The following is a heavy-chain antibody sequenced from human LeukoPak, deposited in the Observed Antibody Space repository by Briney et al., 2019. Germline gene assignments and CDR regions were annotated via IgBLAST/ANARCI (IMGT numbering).Heavy chain of an antibody. CDR3: ARVSMVRGVIIDAFDI. Sequence: GESLKISCAASGFTFSSYSMNWVRQAPGKGLEWVSYISSSSSTIYYADSVKGRFTISRDNAKNSLYLQMNSLRAEDTAVYYCARVSMVRGVIIDAFDIWGQGTMVTVSS. V-gene: IGHV3-48*01. CDR1: GFTFSSYS. D-gene: IGHD3-10*01. J-gene: IGHJ3*02. CDR2: ISSSSSTI.